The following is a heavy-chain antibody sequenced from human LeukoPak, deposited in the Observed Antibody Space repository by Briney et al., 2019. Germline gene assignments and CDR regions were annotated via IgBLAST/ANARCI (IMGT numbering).Heavy chain of an antibody. CDR2: ISSSSSYI. J-gene: IGHJ4*02. CDR1: GFTFSSYS. D-gene: IGHD3-10*01. CDR3: ARSYGSGSYSY. V-gene: IGHV3-21*01. Sequence: GGYLRLSCAASGFTFSSYSMNWVRQAPGKGLEWVSSISSSSSYIYYADSVKGRFTISRDNAKNSLYVQMNGLRAEETDVYYCARSYGSGSYSYWGQGTLVTVSS.